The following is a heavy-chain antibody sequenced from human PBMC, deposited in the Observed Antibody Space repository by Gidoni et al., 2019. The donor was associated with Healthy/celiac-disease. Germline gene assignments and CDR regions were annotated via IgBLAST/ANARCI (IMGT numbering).Heavy chain of an antibody. CDR3: ARDTTGIFGVVMYAFDI. J-gene: IGHJ3*02. V-gene: IGHV3-30-3*01. Sequence: QVQLVESGGGVVQPGRSLRLSCAASGFTLSSYAMHWVRQAPGKGLEWVAVISYDGSNKYYADSVKGRFTISRDNSKNTLYLQMNSLRAEDTAVYYCARDTTGIFGVVMYAFDIWGQGTMVTVSS. CDR1: GFTLSSYA. D-gene: IGHD3-3*01. CDR2: ISYDGSNK.